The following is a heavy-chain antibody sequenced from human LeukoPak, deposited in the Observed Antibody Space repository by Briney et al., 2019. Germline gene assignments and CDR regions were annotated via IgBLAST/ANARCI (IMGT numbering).Heavy chain of an antibody. Sequence: SVKVSCKSSGGTFSSYAISWVRQAPGQGLEWMGGIIPIFGTANYAQKFQGRVTITADESTSTAYMELSSLRSEDTAVYYCARPGYSYGYGPKYYFDYWGQGTLVTVSS. CDR3: ARPGYSYGYGPKYYFDY. CDR2: IIPIFGTA. V-gene: IGHV1-69*13. J-gene: IGHJ4*02. D-gene: IGHD5-18*01. CDR1: GGTFSSYA.